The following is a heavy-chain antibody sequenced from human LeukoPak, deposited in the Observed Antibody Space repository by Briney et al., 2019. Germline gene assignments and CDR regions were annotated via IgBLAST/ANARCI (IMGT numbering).Heavy chain of an antibody. CDR1: GGSISSSSYY. CDR3: ARQYSSGRSGLE. Sequence: PSETLSLTCTVSGGSISSSSYYWGWIRQPPGKGLEWIGSIYYSGSTYYNPSLKSRVTISVDTSKNQFSLKVNSVTAADTAVYYCARQYSSGRSGLEWGQGTLVTVSS. V-gene: IGHV4-39*01. J-gene: IGHJ4*02. D-gene: IGHD6-19*01. CDR2: IYYSGST.